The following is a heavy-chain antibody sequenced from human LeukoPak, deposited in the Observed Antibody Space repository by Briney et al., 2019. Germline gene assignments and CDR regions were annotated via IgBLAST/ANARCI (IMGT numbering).Heavy chain of an antibody. V-gene: IGHV3-48*03. Sequence: RSGGSLRLSCAASGFTFSSYAMSWVRQAPGKGLEWVSYISSSGTVVYYADSVRGRFTLSRDNGKNLLYLQMNSLRAEDTAVYYCARDGENYYDSRAPHYFDYWGQGTLVTVSS. CDR3: ARDGENYYDSRAPHYFDY. D-gene: IGHD3-22*01. J-gene: IGHJ4*02. CDR1: GFTFSSYA. CDR2: ISSSGTVV.